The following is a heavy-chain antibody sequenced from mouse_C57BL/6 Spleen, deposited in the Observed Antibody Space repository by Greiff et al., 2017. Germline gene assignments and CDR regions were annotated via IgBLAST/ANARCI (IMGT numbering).Heavy chain of an antibody. CDR3: AKGTYYDYDFDY. Sequence: VQLQQSGPELVKPGASVKMSCKASGYTFTDYNMHWVKQSHGKSLEWIGYINPNNGGTSYNQKFKGKATLTVNKSSSTAYMELRSLTSEESAVYYCAKGTYYDYDFDYWGQGTTLTVSS. J-gene: IGHJ2*01. D-gene: IGHD2-4*01. CDR1: GYTFTDYN. V-gene: IGHV1-22*01. CDR2: INPNNGGT.